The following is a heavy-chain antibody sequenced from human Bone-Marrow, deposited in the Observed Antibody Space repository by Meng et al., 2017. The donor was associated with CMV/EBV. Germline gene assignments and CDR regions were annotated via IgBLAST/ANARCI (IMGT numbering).Heavy chain of an antibody. CDR3: ARGNVLRFFSPAPDAFDI. J-gene: IGHJ3*02. V-gene: IGHV4-59*01. Sequence: SETLSLTSTVSGGPISSYYWSWIRQPPGKGLEWIGYIYYSGSTNYNPSLKSRVTISVDTSKNQFSLKLSSVTAADTAVYYCARGNVLRFFSPAPDAFDIWGQGTMVTVSS. D-gene: IGHD3-3*01. CDR2: IYYSGST. CDR1: GGPISSYY.